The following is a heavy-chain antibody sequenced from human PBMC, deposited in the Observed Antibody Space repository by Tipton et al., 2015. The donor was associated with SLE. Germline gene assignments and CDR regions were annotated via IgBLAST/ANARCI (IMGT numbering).Heavy chain of an antibody. CDR2: ISDGSST. CDR1: GFTFSNSW. D-gene: IGHD1-26*01. CDR3: ARYSSGSLDS. Sequence: GSLRLSCAASGFTFSNSWMHWVRQAPGKGLVWVSRISDGSSTIYADSGKGRFTISRDNAKNTLYLQMNSLRAEDTAVYYCARYSSGSLDSWGQGTLVTVSS. J-gene: IGHJ4*02. V-gene: IGHV3-74*01.